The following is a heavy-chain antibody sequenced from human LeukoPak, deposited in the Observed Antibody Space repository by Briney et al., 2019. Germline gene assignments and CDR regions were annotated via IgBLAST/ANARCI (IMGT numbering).Heavy chain of an antibody. CDR3: ARQDYNSRGRWFDP. D-gene: IGHD4/OR15-4a*01. Sequence: GESLKISCKGSGYSFTTYWIGWVRQMPGKGLEWMGSIYPADSDTRYSPSFQGQVTISADKSISTAYLQWSSLKASDTAIYYYARQDYNSRGRWFDPWGQGTLVTVSS. CDR2: IYPADSDT. V-gene: IGHV5-51*01. CDR1: GYSFTTYW. J-gene: IGHJ5*02.